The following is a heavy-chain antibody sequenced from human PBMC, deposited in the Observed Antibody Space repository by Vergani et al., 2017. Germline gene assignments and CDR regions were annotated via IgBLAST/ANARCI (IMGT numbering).Heavy chain of an antibody. Sequence: QVKLQESGPGLLKPSQTLSLTCTVSGGSISSYYWSWIRQPPGKGLEWIGYIYYSGSTNYNPSLKSRVTISVDTSKNQFSLKLSSVTAADTAVYYCARGRGGYYYYMDVWGKGTTVTVSS. V-gene: IGHV4-59*12. CDR3: ARGRGGYYYYMDV. CDR2: IYYSGST. CDR1: GGSISSYY. J-gene: IGHJ6*03. D-gene: IGHD3-16*01.